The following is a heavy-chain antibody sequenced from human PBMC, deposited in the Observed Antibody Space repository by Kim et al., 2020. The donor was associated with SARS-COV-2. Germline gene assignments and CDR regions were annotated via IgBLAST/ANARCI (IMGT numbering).Heavy chain of an antibody. J-gene: IGHJ6*02. CDR2: IYPGDSDT. CDR1: GYSFTSYW. CDR3: SRISAFGATVYYYGMDV. D-gene: IGHD3-16*01. Sequence: GESLKISCKGSGYSFTSYWIGWMRQMPGKGLEWMGIIYPGDSDTRYSPSFQGQVTISADKSISTAYLQWSSLKASDTAMYYCSRISAFGATVYYYGMDVWGQGSTVSVSS. V-gene: IGHV5-51*01.